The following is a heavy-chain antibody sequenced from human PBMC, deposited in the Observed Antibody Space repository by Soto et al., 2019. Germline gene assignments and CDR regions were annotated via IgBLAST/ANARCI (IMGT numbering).Heavy chain of an antibody. CDR1: VDSITTYY. CDR3: ARYSNNWFQTEGMDV. CDR2: IDTSGNT. V-gene: IGHV4-4*07. J-gene: IGHJ6*02. Sequence: RSETLSLTCTVSVDSITTYYWSWIRQPAGKGLEWIGRIDTSGNTNYNPSLKSRVTMSVDTSKKQFSLKLTSVTAADTAVYYCARYSNNWFQTEGMDVWGQGNTVTVSS. D-gene: IGHD6-13*01.